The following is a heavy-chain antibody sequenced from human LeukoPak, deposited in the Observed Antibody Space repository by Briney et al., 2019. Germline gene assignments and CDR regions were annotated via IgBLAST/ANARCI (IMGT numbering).Heavy chain of an antibody. D-gene: IGHD6-13*01. Sequence: SVKVSCKASEGTFSSYAISWVRQAPGQRLEWMGGIIPIFGTANYAQKFQGRVTITTDESTSTAYMELSSLRSEDTTVYYCASVAAAGTTYFDYWGQGTLVTVSS. V-gene: IGHV1-69*05. CDR3: ASVAAAGTTYFDY. CDR1: EGTFSSYA. J-gene: IGHJ4*02. CDR2: IIPIFGTA.